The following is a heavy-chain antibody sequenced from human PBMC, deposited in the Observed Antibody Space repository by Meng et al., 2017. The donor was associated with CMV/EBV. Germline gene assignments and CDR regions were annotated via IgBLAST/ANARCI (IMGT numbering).Heavy chain of an antibody. CDR1: GFTFSSYS. CDR2: IRSSSSYI. Sequence: GGSLRLSCAASGFTFSSYSMNWVRQAPGKGLEWVSSIRSSSSYIYYADSVKGRFTISRDNAKNSLYLQMNSLRAEDTAVYYCARDLRRGKDYWGQGTLVTVSS. V-gene: IGHV3-21*01. J-gene: IGHJ4*02. CDR3: ARDLRRGKDY.